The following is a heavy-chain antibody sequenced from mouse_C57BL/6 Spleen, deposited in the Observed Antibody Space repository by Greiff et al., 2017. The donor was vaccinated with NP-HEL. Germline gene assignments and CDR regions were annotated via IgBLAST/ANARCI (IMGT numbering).Heavy chain of an antibody. Sequence: QVQLQQPGAELVKPGASVKMSCKASGYTFTSYWITWVKQRPGQGLEWIGDIYPGSGSTNYNEKFKSKATLTVDTSSSTAYMQLSSLTSEDSAVYYCARRGITTVVATDFDYWGQGTTLTVSS. V-gene: IGHV1-55*01. CDR1: GYTFTSYW. CDR2: IYPGSGST. J-gene: IGHJ2*01. D-gene: IGHD1-1*01. CDR3: ARRGITTVVATDFDY.